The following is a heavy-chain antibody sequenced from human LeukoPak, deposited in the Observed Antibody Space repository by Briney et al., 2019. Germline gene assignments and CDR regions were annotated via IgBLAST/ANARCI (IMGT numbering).Heavy chain of an antibody. Sequence: GGSLRLSCAASGFTFSSYWMSWVRQAPGKGLEWVANIKQDGSEKYYVDSVMGRFTISRDNAKNSLYLQMNSLRAEDTAVYYCARGFDFMITFGGVIAGTFDYWGQGTLVTVSS. V-gene: IGHV3-7*03. J-gene: IGHJ4*02. D-gene: IGHD3-16*02. CDR2: IKQDGSEK. CDR3: ARGFDFMITFGGVIAGTFDY. CDR1: GFTFSSYW.